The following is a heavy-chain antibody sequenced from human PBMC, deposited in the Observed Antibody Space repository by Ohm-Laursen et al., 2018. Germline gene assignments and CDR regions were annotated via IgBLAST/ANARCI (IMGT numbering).Heavy chain of an antibody. J-gene: IGHJ3*01. CDR3: AKDRAAVVTPAVDY. Sequence: SLRLSCAASGFTFSSYAMSWVRQAPGKGLEWVSAITGGGVTFYADSLKGRFTISRDNSNYTLYLQMNSLRADDTALYYCAKDRAAVVTPAVDYWGQGTMVTVSS. D-gene: IGHD4-23*01. V-gene: IGHV3-23*01. CDR1: GFTFSSYA. CDR2: ITGGGVT.